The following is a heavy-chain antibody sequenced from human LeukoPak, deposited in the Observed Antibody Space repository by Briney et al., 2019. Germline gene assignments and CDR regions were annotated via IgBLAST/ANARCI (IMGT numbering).Heavy chain of an antibody. Sequence: SETLSLTCTVSGGSISSGSYYWSWIRQPAGKGLEWIGRIYTSGSTNYNPSLKSRVTISVDTSKNQFSLKLSSVTAADTAVYYCARETYYYGSGSYRLDPWGQGTLVTVSS. J-gene: IGHJ5*02. CDR3: ARETYYYGSGSYRLDP. CDR2: IYTSGST. V-gene: IGHV4-61*02. D-gene: IGHD3-10*01. CDR1: GGSISSGSYY.